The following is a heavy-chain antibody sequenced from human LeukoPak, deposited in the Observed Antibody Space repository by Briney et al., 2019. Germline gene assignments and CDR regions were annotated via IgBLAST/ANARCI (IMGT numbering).Heavy chain of an antibody. D-gene: IGHD5-18*01. CDR3: GRDPRLGIRGYTYGYIEY. CDR2: INTNTGNP. CDR1: GGTFISYA. Sequence: ASVKVSCKASGGTFISYAISWVRQAPGQGLQWMGWINTNTGNPTYAQGFTGRYVFSLDTSVSTAYLQISGLTADDTAVYFCGRDPRLGIRGYTYGYIEYWGQGTLVTVSS. J-gene: IGHJ4*02. V-gene: IGHV7-4-1*02.